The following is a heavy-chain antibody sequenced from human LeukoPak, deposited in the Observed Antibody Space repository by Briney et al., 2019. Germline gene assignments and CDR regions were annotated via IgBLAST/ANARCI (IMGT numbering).Heavy chain of an antibody. CDR1: GYTFTSYG. D-gene: IGHD4-17*01. CDR3: ARDVGDYGDYRFDY. V-gene: IGHV1-18*01. Sequence: HWASVKVSCTASGYTFTSYGISWVRQAPGQGLEWMGWISAYNGNTNYAQKLQGRVTITTDTSTSTAYMELRSLRSDDTAVYYCARDVGDYGDYRFDYWGQGTLVTVSS. J-gene: IGHJ4*02. CDR2: ISAYNGNT.